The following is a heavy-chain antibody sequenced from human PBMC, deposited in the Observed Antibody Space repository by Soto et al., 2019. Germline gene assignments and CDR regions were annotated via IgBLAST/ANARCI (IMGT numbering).Heavy chain of an antibody. CDR2: IGSDRGASS. V-gene: IGHV3-23*01. Sequence: PGGSLRLSCAASGFTFIAYAMTWVLQAPWKGLEWVSSIGSDRGASSAYAESVRGRFTISRDNFKNTVYLQMNSLRVEDTAVYYCARGGVAPAYGFDPCGKGNLVTVDS. J-gene: IGHJ5*02. CDR3: ARGGVAPAYGFDP. CDR1: GFTFIAYA. D-gene: IGHD3-10*01.